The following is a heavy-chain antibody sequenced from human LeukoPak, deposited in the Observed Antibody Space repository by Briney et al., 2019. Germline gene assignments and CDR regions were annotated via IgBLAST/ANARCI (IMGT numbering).Heavy chain of an antibody. CDR1: GGSISSYY. J-gene: IGHJ6*03. CDR3: VRTTEGGYIGYFYYYYMDV. Sequence: SETLSLTCTVSGGSISSYYWSWIRQPPGKGLEWIGYIYYSGSTNYNPSLKSRVTISVDTSKNQFSLKLRSVTAADTAVYYCVRTTEGGYIGYFYYYYMDVWGKGTTVTISS. D-gene: IGHD5-18*01. CDR2: IYYSGST. V-gene: IGHV4-59*01.